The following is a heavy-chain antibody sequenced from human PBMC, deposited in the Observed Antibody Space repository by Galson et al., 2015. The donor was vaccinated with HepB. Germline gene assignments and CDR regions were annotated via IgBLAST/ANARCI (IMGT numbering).Heavy chain of an antibody. Sequence: SVKVSCKASGYTFSNYGICWVRQAPGQGLEWMGWINAYNESTNYAQKFQDRLTLTTETATAHMELRSLRADDTAIYFCARDPGRSNIPSDYWGQGTLVTVSS. CDR1: GYTFSNYG. CDR2: INAYNEST. CDR3: ARDPGRSNIPSDY. V-gene: IGHV1-18*01. D-gene: IGHD2-2*02. J-gene: IGHJ4*02.